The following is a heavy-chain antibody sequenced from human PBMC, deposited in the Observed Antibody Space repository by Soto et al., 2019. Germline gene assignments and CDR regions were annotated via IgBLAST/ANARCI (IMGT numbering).Heavy chain of an antibody. CDR1: GYNFMPYG. J-gene: IGHJ6*02. V-gene: IGHV1-2*02. D-gene: IGHD6-6*01. CDR3: AREGIAARPGGMDV. CDR2: INPNSGGT. Sequence: ASVQVSCKASGYNFMPYGVNWVRQAPGQGLEWMGWINPNSGGTNYAQKFQGRVTMTRDTSISTAYMELSRLRSDDTAVYYCAREGIAARPGGMDVWGQGTTVTVSS.